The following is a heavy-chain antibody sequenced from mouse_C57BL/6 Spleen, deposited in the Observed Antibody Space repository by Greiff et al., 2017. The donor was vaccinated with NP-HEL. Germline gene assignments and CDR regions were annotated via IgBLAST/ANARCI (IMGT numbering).Heavy chain of an antibody. CDR3: ARKGYYGSYAMDY. D-gene: IGHD1-1*01. J-gene: IGHJ4*01. CDR2: IHPNSGST. Sequence: QVQLQQPGAELVKPGASVKLSCKASGYTFTSYWMHWVKQRPGQGLEWIGMIHPNSGSTNYNEKFKSKATLTVDKSSSTAYMQLSSLTSEDSAVYYCARKGYYGSYAMDYWVKEPQSPSPQ. V-gene: IGHV1-64*01. CDR1: GYTFTSYW.